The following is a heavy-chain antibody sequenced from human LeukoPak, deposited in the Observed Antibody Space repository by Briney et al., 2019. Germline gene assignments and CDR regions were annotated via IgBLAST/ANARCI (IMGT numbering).Heavy chain of an antibody. D-gene: IGHD2-15*01. CDR3: AKQGGLD. CDR1: GYSFSNYW. J-gene: IGHJ4*02. Sequence: GESLKISCQGSGYSFSNYWIGWVRQLPGKGLEWMGVVYPYDSDVRYSPAFEGQVTISADKSISTAYLHWGSLKASDAAMYFCAKQGGLDWGRGTLVTVYS. V-gene: IGHV5-51*01. CDR2: VYPYDSDV.